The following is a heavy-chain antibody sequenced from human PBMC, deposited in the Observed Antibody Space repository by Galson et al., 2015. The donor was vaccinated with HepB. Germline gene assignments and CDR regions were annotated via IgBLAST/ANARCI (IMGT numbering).Heavy chain of an antibody. V-gene: IGHV3-30*18. CDR3: AKDGAYSSGGWYFDL. CDR1: GFTFSSYS. Sequence: SLRLSCAASGFTFSSYSMNWVRQAPGKGLEWVAVISYDGSNKYYADSVKGRFTISRDNSKNTLYLQMNSLRAEDTAVYYCAKDGAYSSGGWYFDLWGRGTLVT. CDR2: ISYDGSNK. D-gene: IGHD6-19*01. J-gene: IGHJ2*01.